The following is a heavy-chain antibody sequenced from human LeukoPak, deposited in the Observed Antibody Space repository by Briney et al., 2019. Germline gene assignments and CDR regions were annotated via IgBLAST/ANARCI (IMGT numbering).Heavy chain of an antibody. D-gene: IGHD3-10*01. CDR3: ARDNKWFGELLPGYYYYYMDV. CDR1: GFTFSSYG. Sequence: PGRSLRLSCAASGFTFSSYGMHWVRQAPGKGMEWVSYISSSGSTIYYADSVKGRFTISRDNAKNSLYLQMNSLRAEDTAVYYCARDNKWFGELLPGYYYYYMDVWGKGTTVTISS. CDR2: ISSSGSTI. J-gene: IGHJ6*03. V-gene: IGHV3-48*04.